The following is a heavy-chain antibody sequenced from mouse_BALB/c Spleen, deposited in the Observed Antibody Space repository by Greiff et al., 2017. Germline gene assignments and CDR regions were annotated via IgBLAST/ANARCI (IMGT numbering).Heavy chain of an antibody. CDR3: AKEYYGSRGDWYFDV. D-gene: IGHD1-1*01. V-gene: IGHV2-5-1*01. CDR2: IWRGGST. CDR1: GFSLTSYG. J-gene: IGHJ1*01. Sequence: QVHVKQSGPSLVQPSQSLSITCTVSGFSLTSYGVHWVRQSPGKGLEWLGVIWRGGSTDYNAAFMSRLSITKDNSKSQVFFKMNSLQADDTAIYYCAKEYYGSRGDWYFDVWGAGTTVTVSS.